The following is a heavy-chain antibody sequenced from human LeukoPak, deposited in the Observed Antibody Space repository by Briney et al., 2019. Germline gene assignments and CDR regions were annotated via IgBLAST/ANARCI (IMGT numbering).Heavy chain of an antibody. CDR1: GGSISSYY. Sequence: SETPSLTCTISGGSISSYYWSWIRQPAGKGLEWIGRIYTSGSTNYNPSLKTRVTVSVDTSKSQFSLKLSSVTAADTAMYYCAREGDKGGYNYWGQGTLVTVSS. CDR2: IYTSGST. CDR3: AREGDKGGYNY. J-gene: IGHJ4*02. D-gene: IGHD5-18*01. V-gene: IGHV4-4*07.